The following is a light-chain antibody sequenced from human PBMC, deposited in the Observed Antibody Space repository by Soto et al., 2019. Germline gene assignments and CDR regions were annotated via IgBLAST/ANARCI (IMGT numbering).Light chain of an antibody. CDR2: DVC. J-gene: IGKJ4*01. CDR1: QSVNNY. V-gene: IGKV3-11*01. CDR3: QQRSHWPLLT. Sequence: EIVLTQSTATLSLSPGERATLSCRASQSVNNYLAWYQQKPGQAYRRVIHDVCNRATGTPARFSGSGSGTGFTLTISSLEPEEFGVYYCQQRSHWPLLTFGGGTRVEMK.